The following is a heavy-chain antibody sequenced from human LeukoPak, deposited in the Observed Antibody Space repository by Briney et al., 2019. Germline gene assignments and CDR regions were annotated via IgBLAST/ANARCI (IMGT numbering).Heavy chain of an antibody. Sequence: GASVKVSCKASGYTFTGYYMHWVRQAPGQGLEWMGWINPNSGGTNYAQKFQGRVTMTRDMSTSTVYMELSSLRSEDTAVYYCASPSNSWSGFDYWGQGTLVTVSS. J-gene: IGHJ4*02. CDR3: ASPSNSWSGFDY. D-gene: IGHD6-13*01. CDR2: INPNSGGT. V-gene: IGHV1-2*02. CDR1: GYTFTGYY.